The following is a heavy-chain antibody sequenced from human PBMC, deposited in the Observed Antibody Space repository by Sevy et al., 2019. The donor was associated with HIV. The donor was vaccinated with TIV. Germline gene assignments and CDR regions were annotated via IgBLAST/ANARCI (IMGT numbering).Heavy chain of an antibody. Sequence: GGSLRLSCAASGFAFYDYSMSWIRQAPGKGLEWVATLSFGCGKINYADSVKGPFTISRDNSKNSFYLQMDKLRVEDTALYSCAREGCTRPHDYWGQGTRVTVSS. CDR3: AREGCTRPHDY. CDR2: LSFGCGKI. D-gene: IGHD2-8*01. CDR1: GFAFYDYS. J-gene: IGHJ4*02. V-gene: IGHV3-23*01.